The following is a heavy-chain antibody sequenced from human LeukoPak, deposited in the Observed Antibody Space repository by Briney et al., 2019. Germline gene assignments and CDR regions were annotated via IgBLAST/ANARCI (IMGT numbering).Heavy chain of an antibody. V-gene: IGHV1-18*01. D-gene: IGHD4-17*01. CDR2: ISAYNGNT. CDR3: ARDLKGPRLYGNFDY. CDR1: GYIFSRYG. Sequence: GASVKVSCKTSGYIFSRYGISWVRQAPGQGLEWMGWISAYNGNTNYAQKLQGRVTMTTDTSTSTAYMELRSLRSDDTAVYYCARDLKGPRLYGNFDYWGQGTLVTVSS. J-gene: IGHJ4*02.